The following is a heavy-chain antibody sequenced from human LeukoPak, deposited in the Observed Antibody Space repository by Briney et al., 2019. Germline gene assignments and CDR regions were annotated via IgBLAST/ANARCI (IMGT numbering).Heavy chain of an antibody. CDR2: ISYSGST. D-gene: IGHD5-12*01. Sequence: SETLSLTCTVSGGSISSYYWSWIRQPPGKGLEWIGNISYSGSTNYNPSLKSRVTISVDTSKNQFSLKLSSVSTADTAVYYCARDGPRYAADYWGQGTLVTVSS. CDR1: GGSISSYY. V-gene: IGHV4-59*01. J-gene: IGHJ4*02. CDR3: ARDGPRYAADY.